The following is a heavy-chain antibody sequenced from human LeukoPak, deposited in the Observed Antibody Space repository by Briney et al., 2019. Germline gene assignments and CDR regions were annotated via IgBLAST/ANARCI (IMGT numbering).Heavy chain of an antibody. CDR3: ARGDKMVRGGAIYYGMDV. CDR2: IYYSGST. V-gene: IGHV4-59*01. CDR1: GGSISNYY. D-gene: IGHD3-10*01. Sequence: SETLSLTCTVSGGSISNYYWSWIRQPPGKGLEWIGYIYYSGSTNYNPSLKSRVTISVDTSRNQFSLRLSSVTAADTAVYYCARGDKMVRGGAIYYGMDVWGQGTTVTVSS. J-gene: IGHJ6*02.